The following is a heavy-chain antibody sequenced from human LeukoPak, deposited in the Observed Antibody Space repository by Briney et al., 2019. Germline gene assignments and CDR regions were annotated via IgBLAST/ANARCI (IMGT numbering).Heavy chain of an antibody. CDR1: GFIYSSYD. Sequence: GGSLSLSCASCGFIYSSYDMHGVRQPTAKGLEGVSAIGSAGDTYYPGSVKGRFTISRENAKNSLYLQMNSLRAGDPGVYYRARGRGDGDYPFFDYWGEGTLLTVSS. CDR3: ARGRGDGDYPFFDY. D-gene: IGHD4-17*01. V-gene: IGHV3-13*01. J-gene: IGHJ4*02. CDR2: IGSAGDT.